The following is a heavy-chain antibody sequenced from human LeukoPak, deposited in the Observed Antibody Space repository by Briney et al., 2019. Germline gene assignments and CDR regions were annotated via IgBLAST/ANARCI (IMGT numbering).Heavy chain of an antibody. V-gene: IGHV3-7*01. Sequence: GGSLRLSCAASGFTFSSYWMSWVRQAPGKGLEWVANIKQDGSEKYYVDSVKGRFTISRDNAKNSLYLQMNSLRAEDTAVYYCARVRSDSSGLYYYYYMDVWGKGTTVTISS. CDR3: ARVRSDSSGLYYYYYMDV. D-gene: IGHD3-22*01. CDR1: GFTFSSYW. CDR2: IKQDGSEK. J-gene: IGHJ6*03.